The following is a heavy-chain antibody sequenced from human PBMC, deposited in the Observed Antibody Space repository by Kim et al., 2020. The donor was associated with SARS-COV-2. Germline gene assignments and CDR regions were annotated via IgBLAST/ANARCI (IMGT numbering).Heavy chain of an antibody. J-gene: IGHJ5*02. CDR2: INHSGST. CDR1: GGSFSGYY. V-gene: IGHV4-34*01. Sequence: SETLSLTCAVYGGSFSGYYWSWIRQPPGKGLEWIGEINHSGSTNYNPSLKSRVTISVDTSKNPFSLKLSSVTAADTAVYYCARAGYSSSWFGAHNWFGPWGQGTLVTVSS. CDR3: ARAGYSSSWFGAHNWFGP. D-gene: IGHD6-13*01.